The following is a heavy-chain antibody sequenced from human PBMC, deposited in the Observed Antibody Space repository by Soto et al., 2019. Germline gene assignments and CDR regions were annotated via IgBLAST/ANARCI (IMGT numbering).Heavy chain of an antibody. V-gene: IGHV4-59*01. CDR3: ARVIGYYDSSGFYPYVDF. D-gene: IGHD3-22*01. CDR1: GGSISSYY. CDR2: LYYSGST. Sequence: PSETLSLTCTVSGGSISSYYWSWIRQPPGKGLEWIGYLYYSGSTSYNPSLKSRVTISLDTSKNQFSLKLSSVTAADTAVYYCARVIGYYDSSGFYPYVDFWGLGTLVTVSS. J-gene: IGHJ4*02.